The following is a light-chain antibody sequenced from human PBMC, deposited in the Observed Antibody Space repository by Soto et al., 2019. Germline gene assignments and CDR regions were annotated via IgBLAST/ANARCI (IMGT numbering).Light chain of an antibody. CDR2: EVS. Sequence: QSALTQPPSASGSPGQSVTISCTGTSSDVGGYNYVSWYQQHPGKAPKLMIYEVSKRPSGVPDRFSGSKSGNTASLTVSGLQDEDESDYYCSSYAGSLYVFGTGTQLTVL. J-gene: IGLJ1*01. CDR1: SSDVGGYNY. CDR3: SSYAGSLYV. V-gene: IGLV2-8*01.